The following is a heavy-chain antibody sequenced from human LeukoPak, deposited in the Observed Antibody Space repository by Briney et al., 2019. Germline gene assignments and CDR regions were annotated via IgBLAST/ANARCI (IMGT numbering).Heavy chain of an antibody. CDR2: ISSSSGYI. Sequence: PGGSLRLSCAASGFTFSSYSTNWVRQAPGKGLEWVSTISSSSGYIYYADSVKGRFTISRDNAKNSLYLQMNSLRAEDTAVYYCARDFPLTGDYYFGAFDIWGQGTMVTVSS. D-gene: IGHD4-17*01. CDR3: ARDFPLTGDYYFGAFDI. V-gene: IGHV3-21*01. J-gene: IGHJ3*02. CDR1: GFTFSSYS.